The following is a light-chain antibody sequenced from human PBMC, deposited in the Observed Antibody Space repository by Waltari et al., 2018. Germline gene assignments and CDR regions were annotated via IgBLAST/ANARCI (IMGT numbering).Light chain of an antibody. Sequence: AIQMTQSPSSLSASVGDTVTITCRASQDIRNDLGWYQQRPGKAPKLLIYTASSLQSGVPSRFSGSGSGTDFTLTISSLQPEDFATYYCQQYNIWPWTFGQGTKVDIK. V-gene: IGKV1-6*01. CDR3: QQYNIWPWT. CDR2: TAS. CDR1: QDIRND. J-gene: IGKJ1*01.